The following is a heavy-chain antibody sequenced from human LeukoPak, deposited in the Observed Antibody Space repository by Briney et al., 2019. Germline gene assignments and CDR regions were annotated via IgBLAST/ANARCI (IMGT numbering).Heavy chain of an antibody. Sequence: PGGSLRLSCAASGFTFSSYAMHWVRQAPGKGLEWVSGISWNSGSIDYADSVKGRFTISRDNAKNSLYLQMNSLRAEDMALYYCAKAEFVHCSSTSCPYYFDYWGQGTLVTVSS. CDR1: GFTFSSYA. CDR3: AKAEFVHCSSTSCPYYFDY. V-gene: IGHV3-9*03. J-gene: IGHJ4*02. CDR2: ISWNSGSI. D-gene: IGHD2-2*01.